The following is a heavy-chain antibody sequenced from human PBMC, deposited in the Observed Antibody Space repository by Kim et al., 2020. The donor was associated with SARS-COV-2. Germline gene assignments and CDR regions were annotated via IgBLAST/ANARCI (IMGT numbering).Heavy chain of an antibody. Sequence: GGSLRLSCAASGFTFRSYGMHWVRQAPGKGLEWVAVISYDGSNKYYVDSVKGRFTISRGNSKNTLYLQMNSLRAEDTAVYYCARMTINYYGSGSYDGYFDYWGQGTLVTVSS. D-gene: IGHD3-10*01. CDR2: ISYDGSNK. CDR3: ARMTINYYGSGSYDGYFDY. V-gene: IGHV3-33*05. J-gene: IGHJ4*02. CDR1: GFTFRSYG.